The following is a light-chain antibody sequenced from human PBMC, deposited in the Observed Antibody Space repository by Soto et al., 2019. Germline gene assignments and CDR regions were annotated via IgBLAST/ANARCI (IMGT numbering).Light chain of an antibody. Sequence: QPVLTQPPSVAGAPGQRVTISCTGSSSNIGAGYDVHWYQQVPGTAPKLLIYGNTNRPSGVPDRFSGSKSGTSASLAITGIQAEDEADYYCQSYDSSLSGVIFGGGTKLTVL. CDR1: SSNIGAGYD. CDR3: QSYDSSLSGVI. V-gene: IGLV1-40*01. CDR2: GNT. J-gene: IGLJ2*01.